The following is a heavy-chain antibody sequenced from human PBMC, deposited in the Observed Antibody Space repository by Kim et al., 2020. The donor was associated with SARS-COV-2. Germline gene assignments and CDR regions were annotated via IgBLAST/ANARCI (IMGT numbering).Heavy chain of an antibody. J-gene: IGHJ4*02. D-gene: IGHD6-6*01. V-gene: IGHV6-1*01. CDR3: ARDLGVSGYSSSEGNDY. CDR2: TYYRSKWYN. Sequence: SQTLSLTCAISGDSVSSNSAAWNWIRQSPSRGLEWLGRTYYRSKWYNDYAVSVKSRITINPDTSKNQFSLQLNSVTPEDTAVYYCARDLGVSGYSSSEGNDYWGQGTLVTGSS. CDR1: GDSVSSNSAA.